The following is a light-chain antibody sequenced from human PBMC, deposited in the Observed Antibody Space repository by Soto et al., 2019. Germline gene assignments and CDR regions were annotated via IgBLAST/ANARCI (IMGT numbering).Light chain of an antibody. Sequence: EIVLTQSPATLSLSPGERATLSCRASQSVSFYLAWYQQKPGQAPRLLIYDASNRATGIPARFSGSGSGTDFTLTINSLEPDDFAVYYCQQRSDWRLTFGGGTKVDI. V-gene: IGKV3-11*01. CDR2: DAS. CDR1: QSVSFY. CDR3: QQRSDWRLT. J-gene: IGKJ4*01.